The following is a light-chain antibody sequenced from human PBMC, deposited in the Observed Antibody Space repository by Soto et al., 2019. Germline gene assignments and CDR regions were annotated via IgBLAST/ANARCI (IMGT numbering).Light chain of an antibody. CDR3: QQRRNWPPYT. J-gene: IGKJ2*01. CDR1: QSVSSF. CDR2: DAS. Sequence: EIVLTQSPATLSLYPGERATLSCRASQSVSSFLAWYQQKPGQAPRLLIYDASNRATGIPDRFSGSGSGTDFTLTISSLEPEDFAVYYCQQRRNWPPYTFGQGTKLEIK. V-gene: IGKV3-11*01.